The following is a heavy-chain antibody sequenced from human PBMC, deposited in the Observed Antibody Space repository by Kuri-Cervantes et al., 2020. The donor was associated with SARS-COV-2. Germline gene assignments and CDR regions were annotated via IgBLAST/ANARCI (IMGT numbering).Heavy chain of an antibody. CDR1: GGSISTYY. J-gene: IGHJ1*01. CDR3: ARGGVAAGNFQH. Sequence: SETLSLTCTVSGGSISTYYWGWIRQPPGKGLEWIGYISYSGSTNYNPSLKSRVTISVDTSKNQFSLKLSSVTAADTAVYYCARGGVAAGNFQHWGQGTLVTVSS. V-gene: IGHV4-59*01. D-gene: IGHD6-13*01. CDR2: ISYSGST.